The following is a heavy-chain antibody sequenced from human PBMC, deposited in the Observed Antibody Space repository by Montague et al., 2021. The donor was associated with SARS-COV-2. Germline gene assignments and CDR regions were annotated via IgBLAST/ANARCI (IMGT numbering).Heavy chain of an antibody. CDR1: GGSISHYY. V-gene: IGHV4-59*01. CDR2: IYSSGGT. D-gene: IGHD3-9*01. J-gene: IGHJ4*02. CDR3: GRRTDILTGYYDY. Sequence: SETLSLTCAVSGGSISHYYWSRIRQPPGKGLEWIGYIYSSGGTNYNPSLKSRVTLSSDAAKNHFSLRLSSVTAADTAVYYCGRRTDILTGYYDYWGQGTLVTVSS.